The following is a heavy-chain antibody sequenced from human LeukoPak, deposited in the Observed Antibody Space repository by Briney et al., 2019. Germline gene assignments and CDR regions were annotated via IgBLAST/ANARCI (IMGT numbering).Heavy chain of an antibody. J-gene: IGHJ4*02. CDR1: GGSFIGYY. D-gene: IGHD3-16*01. CDR2: INHSGST. Sequence: PSETLSLTCAVYGGSFIGYYWSWIRQPPGKGLEWIGEINHSGSTNYNPSLKSRVTISVDTSKNQFSLKLSSATAADTAVYYCARGGVFDYWGQGTLVTVSS. CDR3: ARGGVFDY. V-gene: IGHV4-34*01.